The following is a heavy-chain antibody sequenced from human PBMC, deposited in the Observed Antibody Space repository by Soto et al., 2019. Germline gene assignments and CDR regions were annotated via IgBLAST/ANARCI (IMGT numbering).Heavy chain of an antibody. V-gene: IGHV4-59*08. CDR1: GGSISSYY. Sequence: PSETLSLTCTVSGGSISSYYWSWIRQPPGKGLEWIGYIYYSGSTNYNPSLKSRVTISVDTSKNQFSLKLSSVTAADTAVYYCARRLAAAGYNWFDPWGQGTLVTVYS. J-gene: IGHJ5*02. CDR2: IYYSGST. D-gene: IGHD6-13*01. CDR3: ARRLAAAGYNWFDP.